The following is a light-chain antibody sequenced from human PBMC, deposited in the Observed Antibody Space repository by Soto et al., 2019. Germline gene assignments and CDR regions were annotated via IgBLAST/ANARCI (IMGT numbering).Light chain of an antibody. CDR2: DVS. V-gene: IGLV2-14*01. CDR1: SSDVGGYNY. J-gene: IGLJ1*01. Sequence: QSVLAQPASVSWSPGQSITISCTRTSSDVGGYNYVSWYQQHPGKAPKLMIYDVSNRPSGVSNRFSGSKSGNTASLSISGLQAEDEADYYCSSYTSSSTRVFGTGTKVTVL. CDR3: SSYTSSSTRV.